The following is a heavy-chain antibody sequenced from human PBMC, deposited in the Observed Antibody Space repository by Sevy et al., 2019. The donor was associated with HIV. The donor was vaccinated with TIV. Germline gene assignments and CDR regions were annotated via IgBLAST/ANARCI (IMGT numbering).Heavy chain of an antibody. CDR1: GYTFSSYG. V-gene: IGHV1-18*01. CDR3: AREGYYYRSGTYRPPNYYGMDV. CDR2: ISDYNGYT. Sequence: ASVKVSCKASGYTFSSYGISWVRQAPGQGLEWMGWISDYNGYTNYAHKFQGRVTMSTETSTRTAYIELRSLRSDDTAVDFCAREGYYYRSGTYRPPNYYGMDVWGQGTAVTVSS. D-gene: IGHD3-10*01. J-gene: IGHJ6*02.